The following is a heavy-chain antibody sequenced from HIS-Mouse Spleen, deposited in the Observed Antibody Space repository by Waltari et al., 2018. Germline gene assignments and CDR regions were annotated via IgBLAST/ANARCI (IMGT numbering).Heavy chain of an antibody. CDR1: GGSISSSSYY. Sequence: QLQLQESGPGLVKPSATLYLTCPVSGGSISSSSYYWGWIRQPPGKGLEWIGSIYYSGGTYYNPSLKSRVTISVDTSKNQFSLKLSSVTAADTAVYYCAREIPYSSSWYDWYFDLWGRGTLVTVSS. J-gene: IGHJ2*01. CDR2: IYYSGGT. CDR3: AREIPYSSSWYDWYFDL. V-gene: IGHV4-39*07. D-gene: IGHD6-13*01.